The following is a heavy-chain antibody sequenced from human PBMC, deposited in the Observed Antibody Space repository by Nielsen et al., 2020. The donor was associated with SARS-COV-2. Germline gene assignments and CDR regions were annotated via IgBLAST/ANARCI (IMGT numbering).Heavy chain of an antibody. J-gene: IGHJ4*02. V-gene: IGHV3-48*03. CDR2: ISSSGSTI. D-gene: IGHD3-16*01. CDR3: ARDGVGPQGYFDY. Sequence: GGSLRLSCAASGFTFSSYEMNWVRQAPGKGLEWVSYISSSGSTIYYADSVKGRFTISRDNAKNTLYLQMNSLRAEDTAVYYCARDGVGPQGYFDYWGQGTLVTVSS. CDR1: GFTFSSYE.